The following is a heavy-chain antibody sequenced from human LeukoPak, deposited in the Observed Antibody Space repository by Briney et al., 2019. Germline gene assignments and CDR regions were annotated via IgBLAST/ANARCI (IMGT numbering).Heavy chain of an antibody. V-gene: IGHV3-66*01. J-gene: IGHJ4*02. D-gene: IGHD2-2*01. Sequence: GGSLRLSCAASGFTVSSNYMSWVRQAPGKGLEWVSVIYSGGSTYYADSVKGRFTISRDNSKNTLYLQMNSLRAEDTAVYYCARVLVVVPAAMFRLGYWGQGTLVTVSS. CDR1: GFTVSSNY. CDR2: IYSGGST. CDR3: ARVLVVVPAAMFRLGY.